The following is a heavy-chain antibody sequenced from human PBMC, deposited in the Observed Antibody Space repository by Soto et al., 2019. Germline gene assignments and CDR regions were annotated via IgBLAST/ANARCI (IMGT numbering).Heavy chain of an antibody. CDR1: GGYISSSSYY. D-gene: IGHD1-1*01. CDR2: IYYSGST. J-gene: IGHJ3*02. Sequence: PSETLSLTCTVSGGYISSSSYYWGWIRQPPGKGLEWIGSIYYSGSTYYNPSLKSRVTISVDTSKNQFSLKLSSVTAADTAVYYCASNGDDYEDAFDIWGQGTMVTVSS. CDR3: ASNGDDYEDAFDI. V-gene: IGHV4-39*01.